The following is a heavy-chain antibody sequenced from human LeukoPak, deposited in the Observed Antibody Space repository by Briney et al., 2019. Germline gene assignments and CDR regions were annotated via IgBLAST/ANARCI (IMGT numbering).Heavy chain of an antibody. J-gene: IGHJ4*02. V-gene: IGHV3-23*01. Sequence: TGGSLRLSCAASGFTFNNYPMIWVRQAPEKGLEWVSGIDRSGTDPYYADSVKGRFTISRDNSKNTIYLQMSSLTAADKTLTYCAKGGSPGCFWDYWGQGILVSVSS. CDR2: IDRSGTDP. CDR1: GFTFNNYP. D-gene: IGHD3-16*01. CDR3: AKGGSPGCFWDY.